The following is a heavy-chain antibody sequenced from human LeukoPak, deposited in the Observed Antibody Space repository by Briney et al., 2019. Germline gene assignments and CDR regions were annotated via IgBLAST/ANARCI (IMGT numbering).Heavy chain of an antibody. V-gene: IGHV3-7*01. D-gene: IGHD2-2*01. J-gene: IGHJ4*02. CDR3: ARDGGYCSSSSCFYFDY. Sequence: GGSLRLSCAVSGFTVSNSYMSWVRQAPGKGLEWVANIKQDGSEKYYVDSVKGRFTISRDNAKNSLYLQMNSLRAEDTAVYYCARDGGYCSSSSCFYFDYWGQGTLVTVSS. CDR2: IKQDGSEK. CDR1: GFTVSNSY.